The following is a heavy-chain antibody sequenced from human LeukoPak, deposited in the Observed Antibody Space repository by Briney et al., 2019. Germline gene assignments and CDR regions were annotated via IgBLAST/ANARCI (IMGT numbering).Heavy chain of an antibody. CDR3: ARGYYGSGSFFDY. CDR1: GGSISSYY. CDR2: IYYSGST. V-gene: IGHV4-59*01. D-gene: IGHD3-10*01. Sequence: SETLSLTCTVSGGSISSYYWSWIRQPPGKGLEWIGYIYYSGSTNYNPSLKSRVTISVDTSKNQFSLKLSSVTAADTAVYYCARGYYGSGSFFDYWGQGTLVTVSS. J-gene: IGHJ4*02.